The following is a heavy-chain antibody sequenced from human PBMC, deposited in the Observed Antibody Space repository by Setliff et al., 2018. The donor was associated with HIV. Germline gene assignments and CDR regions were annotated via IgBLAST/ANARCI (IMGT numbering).Heavy chain of an antibody. Sequence: SETLSLTCSVSGYSITNGYYWGWFRQSPGKGLEWIATIYQTGSIYYNPSLQNRVTLLLDMSKNQFSLKLSSVTAADTAVYYCARAGYHGSISYWEYFHYWGQGTLVTVSS. CDR1: GYSITNGYY. V-gene: IGHV4-38-2*02. D-gene: IGHD3-22*01. CDR3: ARAGYHGSISYWEYFHY. CDR2: IYQTGSI. J-gene: IGHJ1*01.